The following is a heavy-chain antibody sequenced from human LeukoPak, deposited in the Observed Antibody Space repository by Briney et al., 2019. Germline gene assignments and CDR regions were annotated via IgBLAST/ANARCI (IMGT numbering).Heavy chain of an antibody. CDR1: GGSISIGSYY. Sequence: SETLSLTCTVSGGSISIGSYYWDWIRQPPGKGLEWIGSIYYSGSAYYNPSLKSRVTISVDASKNQFSLKLSSVTAADTAVYYCARQGYGSGSYYNAEYNWFDPWGQGTLVTVSS. D-gene: IGHD3-10*01. J-gene: IGHJ5*02. V-gene: IGHV4-39*01. CDR2: IYYSGSA. CDR3: ARQGYGSGSYYNAEYNWFDP.